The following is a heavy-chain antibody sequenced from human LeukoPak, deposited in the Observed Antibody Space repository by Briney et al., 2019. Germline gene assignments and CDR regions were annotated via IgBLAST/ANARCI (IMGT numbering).Heavy chain of an antibody. CDR2: ISAYNGNT. CDR3: ARSPSMVGSVLSDY. J-gene: IGHJ4*02. D-gene: IGHD4/OR15-4a*01. CDR1: GYTFTSYG. V-gene: IGHV1-18*01. Sequence: ASVKVSCKASGYTFTSYGISWVQRAPGQGLEWMGWISAYNGNTNYAQKLQGRVTMTTDTSTSTAYMELRSLRSDDTAVYYCARSPSMVGSVLSDYWGQGTLVTVSS.